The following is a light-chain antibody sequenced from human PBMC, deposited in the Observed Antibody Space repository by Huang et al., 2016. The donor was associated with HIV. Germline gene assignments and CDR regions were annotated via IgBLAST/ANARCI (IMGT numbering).Light chain of an antibody. CDR1: QSVSNY. CDR3: QQTYDTPPLS. Sequence: DIQMTQSPSSLSASVGDRVTITCRAGQSVSNYLNWYQHKPGMAPKILIYAASSLQSGVPSRFSGSGSGTHFTLTISSLQPEDIATYYCQQTYDTPPLSFGGGTKVEL. V-gene: IGKV1-39*01. CDR2: AAS. J-gene: IGKJ4*01.